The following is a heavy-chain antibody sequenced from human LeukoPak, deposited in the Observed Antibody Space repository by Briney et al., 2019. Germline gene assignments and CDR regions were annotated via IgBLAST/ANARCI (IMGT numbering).Heavy chain of an antibody. Sequence: PGGSLRLSCAASGFTFSIYWMSWVRQAPGKGLEWVANIKQDGNEKYYVDSVKGRFTISRDNAKNSLYLQMNSLRAEDTAVYYCARDSISGTYGSLDYWGQGILVTVSS. D-gene: IGHD1-7*01. V-gene: IGHV3-7*01. CDR3: ARDSISGTYGSLDY. J-gene: IGHJ4*02. CDR1: GFTFSIYW. CDR2: IKQDGNEK.